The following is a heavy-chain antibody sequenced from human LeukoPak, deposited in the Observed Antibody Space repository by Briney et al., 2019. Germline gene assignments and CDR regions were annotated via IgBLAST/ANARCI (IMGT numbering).Heavy chain of an antibody. CDR3: AKVGRVREPTYYYYYYMDV. CDR1: GFTFSSYS. CDR2: ISSSSSTI. Sequence: GGSLRLSCAASGFTFSSYSMNWVRQAPGKGLEWVSHISSSSSTIYYADSVKGRFTISRDNAKNSLYLQMNSLRTEDTAVYYCAKVGRVREPTYYYYYYMDVWGEGTTVTISS. D-gene: IGHD1-14*01. J-gene: IGHJ6*03. V-gene: IGHV3-48*01.